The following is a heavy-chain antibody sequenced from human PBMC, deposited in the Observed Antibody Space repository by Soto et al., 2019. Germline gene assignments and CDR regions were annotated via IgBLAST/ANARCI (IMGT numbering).Heavy chain of an antibody. CDR1: GYTFTSYG. CDR3: ARDEWSDIVVEDYYYYGMDV. CDR2: ISAYNGNT. J-gene: IGHJ6*02. V-gene: IGHV1-18*04. D-gene: IGHD2-2*01. Sequence: ASVKVSCKASGYTFTSYGISWVRQAPGQGLEWMGWISAYNGNTDYAQKLQGRVTMTTDTSTSTAYMELRSLRSDDTAVYYCARDEWSDIVVEDYYYYGMDVWGQGTTVTVSS.